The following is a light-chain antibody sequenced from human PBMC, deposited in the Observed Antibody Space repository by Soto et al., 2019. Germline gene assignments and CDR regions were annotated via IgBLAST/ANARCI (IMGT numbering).Light chain of an antibody. CDR2: DVS. CDR3: SSYTSSSTRRYV. CDR1: SSDVGGYNY. J-gene: IGLJ1*01. V-gene: IGLV2-14*01. Sequence: LTQPASVSGSPGQSITISCTGTSSDVGGYNYVSWYQQHPGKAPKLMIYDVSNRPSGVSNRFSGSKSGNTASLTISGLQAEDEADYYCSSYTSSSTRRYVFGTGTKVNVL.